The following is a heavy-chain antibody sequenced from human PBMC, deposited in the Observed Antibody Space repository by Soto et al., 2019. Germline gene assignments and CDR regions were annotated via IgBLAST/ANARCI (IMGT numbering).Heavy chain of an antibody. J-gene: IGHJ4*02. CDR3: ARDDRSGRFYYYFDY. CDR1: GFTFSSHW. Sequence: EVQLVESGGGLVQPGGSLRLSCAASGFTFSSHWMSWVRQAPGKGLEWMANIKQDGSEKYYVDSVKGRFTISRDNAKSSLYLQMNSLRAEDTAVYYCARDDRSGRFYYYFDYWGQGTLVTVSS. V-gene: IGHV3-7*01. CDR2: IKQDGSEK. D-gene: IGHD1-26*01.